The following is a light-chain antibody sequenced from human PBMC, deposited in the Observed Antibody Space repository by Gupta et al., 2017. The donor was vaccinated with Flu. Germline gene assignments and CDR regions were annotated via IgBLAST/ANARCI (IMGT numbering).Light chain of an antibody. J-gene: IGKJ1*01. CDR3: HQRRNWPRGGT. Sequence: RATLSCRASQSVSYYVAWYQQKPGQAPRLLIYDASNRATGIPARFSGSGSGTDFTLTISSLEPEDFAVYYCHQRRNWPRGGTFGQGTKVEIK. V-gene: IGKV3-11*01. CDR2: DAS. CDR1: QSVSYY.